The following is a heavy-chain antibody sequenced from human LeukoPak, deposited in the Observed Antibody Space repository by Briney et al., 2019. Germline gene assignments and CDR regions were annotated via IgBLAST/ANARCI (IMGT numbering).Heavy chain of an antibody. CDR2: ISGSGGST. V-gene: IGHV3-23*01. CDR1: GFTFSSYA. Sequence: GGSLRLSCAASGFTFSSYAMSWVRQAPGKGLEWVSAISGSGGSTYYADSVKGRFTISRDNSKNTLYLQMNSLRAEDTAVYYCARDLLEEWELQPIDYWGQGTLVTVSS. J-gene: IGHJ4*02. CDR3: ARDLLEEWELQPIDY. D-gene: IGHD1-26*01.